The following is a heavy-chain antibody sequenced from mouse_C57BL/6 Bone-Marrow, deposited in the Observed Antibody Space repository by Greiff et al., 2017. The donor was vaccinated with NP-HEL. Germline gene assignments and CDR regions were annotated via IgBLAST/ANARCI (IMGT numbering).Heavy chain of an antibody. V-gene: IGHV1-26*01. CDR2: INPNNGGT. D-gene: IGHD1-1*01. J-gene: IGHJ4*01. Sequence: VQLQQSGPELVKPGASVKISCKASGYTFTDYYMNWVKQSHGKSLEWIGDINPNNGGTSYNQKFKGKATLTVDKSSSTAYMELRSLTSEDSSVYYCARLPLYYGSSPYAMDYWGQGTSVTVSS. CDR1: GYTFTDYY. CDR3: ARLPLYYGSSPYAMDY.